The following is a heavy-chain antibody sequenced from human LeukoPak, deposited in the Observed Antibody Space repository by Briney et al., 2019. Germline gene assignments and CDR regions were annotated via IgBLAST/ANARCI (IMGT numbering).Heavy chain of an antibody. Sequence: TGGSLRLSCAASGFTFSSYAMRWVRQAPGKGLEWVSANSGSGDSTYYADSVKGRFTISRDNSKNTLFLQMNSLRAEDTAVYYCAKGSGTLLAAAATVDYWGQGILVTVSS. CDR1: GFTFSSYA. V-gene: IGHV3-23*01. D-gene: IGHD6-13*01. J-gene: IGHJ4*02. CDR2: NSGSGDST. CDR3: AKGSGTLLAAAATVDY.